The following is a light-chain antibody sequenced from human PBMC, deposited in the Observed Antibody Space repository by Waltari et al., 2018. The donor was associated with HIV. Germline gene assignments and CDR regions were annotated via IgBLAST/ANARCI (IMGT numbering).Light chain of an antibody. J-gene: IGKJ2*01. CDR2: NTF. CDR1: HNITSRY. Sequence: VLTQSPCTLSSSPGERATLSCRASHNITSRYLAWYQQSPGQAPRLLIYNTFDRAAGIPDRFSGSGSGADFTLTISRLEPEDSAVYHCQQYDGSPTFGLGTKLEIK. V-gene: IGKV3-20*01. CDR3: QQYDGSPT.